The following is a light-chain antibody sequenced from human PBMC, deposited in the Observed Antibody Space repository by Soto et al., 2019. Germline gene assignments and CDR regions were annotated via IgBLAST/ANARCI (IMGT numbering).Light chain of an antibody. V-gene: IGKV3-15*01. Sequence: EVGMTQYPATLSVSPGERATLSCRASQSVSSNLAWYQQKPRQAPRLLIYGASTRSTGIPDTFSGSGSGTEFTLTISSLQSEDFAVYYCQQYNNWPYSFGQGTKLEI. J-gene: IGKJ2*01. CDR2: GAS. CDR3: QQYNNWPYS. CDR1: QSVSSN.